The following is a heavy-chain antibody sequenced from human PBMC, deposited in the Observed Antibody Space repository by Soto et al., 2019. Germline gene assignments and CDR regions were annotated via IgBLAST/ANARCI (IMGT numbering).Heavy chain of an antibody. CDR3: ARDLPLYCRGDCNFDF. J-gene: IGHJ4*02. CDR1: GFIFSRYG. CDR2: ISYDGGER. V-gene: IGHV3-30*03. Sequence: GGSLRLSCGGSGFIFSRYGMHWVRQAPGKGLEWVTGISYDGGERFYADSVKGRFTISRDNSKNRLDLQMSSLRPEDTAVYYCARDLPLYCRGDCNFDFWGQGTLVTVSS. D-gene: IGHD2-21*02.